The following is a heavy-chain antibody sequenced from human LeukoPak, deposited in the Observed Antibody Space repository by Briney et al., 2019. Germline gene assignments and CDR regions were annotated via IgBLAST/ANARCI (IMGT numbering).Heavy chain of an antibody. Sequence: GGSLRLSCAASGFTFTNYWMSWVRQAPGKGLEWVASIKYVGSEKYYVDSVKGRFTISRDNAKNSLYLQMNSLRVEDTAVYYCARSQEGCYYFPLDVWGQGTTVTVSS. D-gene: IGHD3-10*01. J-gene: IGHJ6*02. V-gene: IGHV3-7*03. CDR1: GFTFTNYW. CDR3: ARSQEGCYYFPLDV. CDR2: IKYVGSEK.